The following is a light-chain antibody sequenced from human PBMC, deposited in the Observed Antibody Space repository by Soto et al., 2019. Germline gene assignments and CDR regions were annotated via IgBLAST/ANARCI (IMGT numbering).Light chain of an antibody. J-gene: IGLJ3*02. CDR1: SGDVGSYNL. Sequence: QSALTQPASVSGSPGQSITISSTGTSGDVGSYNLVSWYQQHPDKAPKLILYEGTQRPSGVSDRFSGSKSGNTASLTISGLQAEDEADYYCCSYAGSSTWVFGGGTKLTVL. V-gene: IGLV2-23*01. CDR3: CSYAGSSTWV. CDR2: EGT.